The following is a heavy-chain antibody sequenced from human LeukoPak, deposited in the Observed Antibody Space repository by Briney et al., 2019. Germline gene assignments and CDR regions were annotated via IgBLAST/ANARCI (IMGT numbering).Heavy chain of an antibody. D-gene: IGHD4-17*01. V-gene: IGHV4-59*01. Sequence: KPSETLSLTCTVSGGSISSYYWSWIRQPPGKGLEWIGYIYYSGSTNYNPSLKSRVTISVDTSKNQFSLKLSSVTAADTAVYYCAVTTSMYNWFDPWGQGTLVTVSS. CDR3: AVTTSMYNWFDP. CDR1: GGSISSYY. J-gene: IGHJ5*02. CDR2: IYYSGST.